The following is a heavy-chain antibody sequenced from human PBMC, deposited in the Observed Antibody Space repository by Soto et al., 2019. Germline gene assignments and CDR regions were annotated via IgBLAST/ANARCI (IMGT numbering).Heavy chain of an antibody. J-gene: IGHJ4*02. Sequence: EVQLLESGGGLVQPGGSLRLSCAASGFTFSSYAMTWVRQAPGKGLEWVSAISDSGGSTNYADSVKGRFTISRDNSKNTLYLQMNSLTAEDTAVYYCAKEPILSGWYYFDYWGQGTMFMVSS. D-gene: IGHD6-19*01. CDR2: ISDSGGST. CDR1: GFTFSSYA. CDR3: AKEPILSGWYYFDY. V-gene: IGHV3-23*01.